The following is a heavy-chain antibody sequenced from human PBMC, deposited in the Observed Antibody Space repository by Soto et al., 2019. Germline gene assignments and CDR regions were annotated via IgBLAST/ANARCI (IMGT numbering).Heavy chain of an antibody. J-gene: IGHJ6*02. CDR2: FRYSDNT. D-gene: IGHD2-2*01. CDR1: GCSISRGPYS. Sequence: PSETLSLTCTVSGCSISRGPYSSGWIRQTPGEGLEWIGTFRYSDNTHYNPSLESRVTIYVDASKNDFSLKVTSATVADTATYYCARLGGYCSRTGCYGYYALDVWGQGTTVTVS. CDR3: ARLGGYCSRTGCYGYYALDV. V-gene: IGHV4-39*02.